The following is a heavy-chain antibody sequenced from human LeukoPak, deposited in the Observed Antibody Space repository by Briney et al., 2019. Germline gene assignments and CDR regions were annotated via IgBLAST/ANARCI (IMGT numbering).Heavy chain of an antibody. CDR1: GYTFSTYG. Sequence: ASVKVSCKASGYTFSTYGISWVRQAPGQGLEWMGWINAYNGNTNYPQKFQDRVTMTTDTSTSTAYMELRSLRSDDTAVYYCARDHTAVRPNWFDPWGQGTLVTVSS. CDR3: ARDHTAVRPNWFDP. V-gene: IGHV1-18*01. CDR2: INAYNGNT. J-gene: IGHJ5*02. D-gene: IGHD6-6*01.